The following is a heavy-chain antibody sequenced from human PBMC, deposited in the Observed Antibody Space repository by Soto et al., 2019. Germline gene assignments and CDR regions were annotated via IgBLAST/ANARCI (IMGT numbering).Heavy chain of an antibody. V-gene: IGHV2-5*02. CDR1: GFSFNTTGVG. D-gene: IGHD2-15*01. CDR3: AHRAVLCSGGTCYSHPFDS. CDR2: IYWGDDK. Sequence: QITLKESGPTLVKPTQTLTLTCTFSGFSFNTTGVGVGWIRQPPGRPLEWLTIIYWGDDKRYSPSLKSRLTITKDTSKAQVVLTLTSMDPVDTGTYFCAHRAVLCSGGTCYSHPFDSWGQGTLVTVSS. J-gene: IGHJ4*02.